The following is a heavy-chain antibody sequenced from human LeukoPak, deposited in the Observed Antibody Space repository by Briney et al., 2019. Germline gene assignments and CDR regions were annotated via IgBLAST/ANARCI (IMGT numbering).Heavy chain of an antibody. CDR3: ARTYYYDSSGHDY. V-gene: IGHV4-34*01. CDR2: INHSGST. D-gene: IGHD3-22*01. J-gene: IGHJ4*02. Sequence: PSETLSLTCAVYGGSFSGYYWSWIRQPPGKGLEWIGEINHSGSTYYNPSLKSRVTISVDTSKNQFSLKLSSVTAADTAVYYCARTYYYDSSGHDYWGQGTLVTVSS. CDR1: GGSFSGYY.